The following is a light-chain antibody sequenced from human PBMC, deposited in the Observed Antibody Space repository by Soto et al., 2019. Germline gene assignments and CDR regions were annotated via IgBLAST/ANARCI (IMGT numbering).Light chain of an antibody. Sequence: QSALTQPASVSGSPGQSITISCTGTSSDVGSYNLVSWYQQYPGKAPKFIIYEVSKRPSGVSKRFSGSKSGNTASLTISGLQAEDDADYYCFSYAGSATHVVFGGGTKLTVL. J-gene: IGLJ2*01. V-gene: IGLV2-23*02. CDR3: FSYAGSATHVV. CDR1: SSDVGSYNL. CDR2: EVS.